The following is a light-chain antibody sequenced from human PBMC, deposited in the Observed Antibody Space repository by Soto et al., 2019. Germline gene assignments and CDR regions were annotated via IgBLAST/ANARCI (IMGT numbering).Light chain of an antibody. CDR2: EGS. Sequence: QSVLTQPASVSGSPGQSITISCTGTSSDVGRYNLVSWYQQHPGKAPKLMIYEGSKRPSGVSNRFSGSKSGNTASLTISGLQAEDEADYYCWSYVGSSTVVFGGGTKVTVL. CDR3: WSYVGSSTVV. V-gene: IGLV2-23*01. CDR1: SSDVGRYNL. J-gene: IGLJ2*01.